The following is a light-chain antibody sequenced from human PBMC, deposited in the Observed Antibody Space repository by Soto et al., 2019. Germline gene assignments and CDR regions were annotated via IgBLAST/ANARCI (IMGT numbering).Light chain of an antibody. J-gene: IGKJ3*01. V-gene: IGKV3-11*01. CDR3: QQRSNWPPIFT. CDR1: QSVSSN. CDR2: DAS. Sequence: EIVLTQSPATLSLSPGERGTLSCRASQSVSSNLAWYQHKPGQAPRLLIYDASRRATGIPARFRGSGSGTDFSLTISSVEPEDFAVYYCQQRSNWPPIFTFGPGTNVDIK.